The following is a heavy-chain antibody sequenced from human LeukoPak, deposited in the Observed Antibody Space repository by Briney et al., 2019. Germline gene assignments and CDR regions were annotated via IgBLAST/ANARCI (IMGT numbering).Heavy chain of an antibody. V-gene: IGHV1-8*01. CDR1: GYTFTSYD. CDR2: MNPNSGNT. J-gene: IGHJ6*02. Sequence: GASVKVPCKASGYTFTSYDVNWGRQATEQGLEWMGWMNPNSGNTGLAQKFQGRVTLTRDTSLSTAYMELSNLRSDDTAVYYCARDEVVAAPNYFGMVVWGQGTTVSVSS. D-gene: IGHD2-15*01. CDR3: ARDEVVAAPNYFGMVV.